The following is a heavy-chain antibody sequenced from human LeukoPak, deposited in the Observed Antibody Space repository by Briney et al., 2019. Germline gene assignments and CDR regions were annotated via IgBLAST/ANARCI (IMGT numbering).Heavy chain of an antibody. D-gene: IGHD1/OR15-1a*01. Sequence: GGSLRLSCAASGFTFSTYSMNWVRQAPGKGLEWVSYISSSGTIYYADSVKGRFTISRDNAKNSLYLQMNSLRAEDTAVYYCARDQGNWNIDYWGQGTLVTVSS. J-gene: IGHJ4*02. V-gene: IGHV3-48*04. CDR3: ARDQGNWNIDY. CDR1: GFTFSTYS. CDR2: ISSSGTI.